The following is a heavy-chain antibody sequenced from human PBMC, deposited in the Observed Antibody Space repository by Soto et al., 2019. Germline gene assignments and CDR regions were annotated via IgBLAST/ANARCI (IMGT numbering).Heavy chain of an antibody. CDR3: ARDTNDFWSGYYLFDY. Sequence: GGSLRLSCAASGFTFSDYYMSWIRQAPGKGLEWVSYISSSGRTLYYAASVKGRFTISRDNAKNSLYLQMNSLRAEDTAVYYCARDTNDFWSGYYLFDYWGQGTLVTVSS. CDR1: GFTFSDYY. V-gene: IGHV3-11*01. J-gene: IGHJ4*02. CDR2: ISSSGRTL. D-gene: IGHD3-3*01.